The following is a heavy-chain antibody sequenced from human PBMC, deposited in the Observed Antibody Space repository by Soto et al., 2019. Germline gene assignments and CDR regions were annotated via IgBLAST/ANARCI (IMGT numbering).Heavy chain of an antibody. CDR1: GFTFSNSD. CDR2: IGTVGAT. J-gene: IGHJ2*01. CDR3: ARVTGAQLMYFNV. D-gene: IGHD7-27*01. V-gene: IGHV3-13*01. Sequence: EVNLVESGGGLVRPGGSLRLSCAASGFTFSNSDMHWVRQTTGKGLEWLSGIGTVGATYYPPSVRGRFTISRENAKKSLYLQMYGLRAEDTAVYFCARVTGAQLMYFNVWGRGTLVTVSS.